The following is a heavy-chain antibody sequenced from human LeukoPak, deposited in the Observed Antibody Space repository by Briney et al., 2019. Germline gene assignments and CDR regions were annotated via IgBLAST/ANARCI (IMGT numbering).Heavy chain of an antibody. J-gene: IGHJ4*02. D-gene: IGHD5-18*01. V-gene: IGHV3-23*01. CDR1: GFTFSSYA. CDR2: ISGSGGST. Sequence: GGSLRLSCAASGFTFSSYAMSWVRQAPGKGLEWVSAISGSGGSTYYADSVKGRFTISRDNSKNTLYLQMNSLRAEDTAEYYCAKDGYSYGYTASGDYWGQGTLVTVSS. CDR3: AKDGYSYGYTASGDY.